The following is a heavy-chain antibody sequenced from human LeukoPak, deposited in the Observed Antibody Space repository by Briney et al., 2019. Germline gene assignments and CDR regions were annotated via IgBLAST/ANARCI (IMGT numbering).Heavy chain of an antibody. J-gene: IGHJ3*02. Sequence: EASVKVSCKASGYTFTSYGISWVRQAPGQGLEWMGWISAYNGNTNYAQKLQGRVTMTTDTSTSTAYMELRSLRSDDTAVYYCAGVVVVPAAMWLAFDIWGQGTMVTVSS. D-gene: IGHD2-2*01. CDR3: AGVVVVPAAMWLAFDI. CDR1: GYTFTSYG. CDR2: ISAYNGNT. V-gene: IGHV1-18*01.